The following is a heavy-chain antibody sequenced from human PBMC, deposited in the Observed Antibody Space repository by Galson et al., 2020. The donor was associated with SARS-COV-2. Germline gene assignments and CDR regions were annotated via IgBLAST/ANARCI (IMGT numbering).Heavy chain of an antibody. D-gene: IGHD5-12*01. CDR1: GYSFTSYW. CDR3: ARHDRSGYGINWFDP. V-gene: IGHV5-51*01. J-gene: IGHJ5*02. Sequence: GESLKISCKGSGYSFTSYWIGWVSQMTGKGLEWMGIIYPGDSETRYSPSFQGQVTISADKSISTAYLQWSSLRASDTAMYYCARHDRSGYGINWFDPWGQGTLVTVSS. CDR2: IYPGDSET.